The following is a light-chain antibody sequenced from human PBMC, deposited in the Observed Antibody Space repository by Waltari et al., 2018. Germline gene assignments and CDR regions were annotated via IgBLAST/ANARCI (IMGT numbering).Light chain of an antibody. Sequence: EIVLTQSPGTLSLSPGERATLPCRASQSVSSSYLAWYQQKPGQAPRVLIHGASTRATGIPDRFSGSGSGTDFTLTISRLEPEDFAVYYCQQYGSSPWTFGQGTKVEIK. J-gene: IGKJ1*01. CDR3: QQYGSSPWT. V-gene: IGKV3-20*01. CDR1: QSVSSSY. CDR2: GAS.